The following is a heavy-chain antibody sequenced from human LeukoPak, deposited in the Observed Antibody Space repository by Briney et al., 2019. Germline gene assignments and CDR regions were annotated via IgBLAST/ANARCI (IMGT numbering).Heavy chain of an antibody. J-gene: IGHJ5*02. CDR2: IYHSGST. CDR3: ARARVVVAATFRANRFDP. Sequence: SETLSFTCAVSGVSISSGGYSWSWIRQPPGKGLEWIGYIYHSGSTYYNPSLKSRVTISVDRSKNQFSLKLSSVTAADTAVYYCARARVVVAATFRANRFDPWGQGTLVTVSS. CDR1: GVSISSGGYS. D-gene: IGHD2-15*01. V-gene: IGHV4-30-2*01.